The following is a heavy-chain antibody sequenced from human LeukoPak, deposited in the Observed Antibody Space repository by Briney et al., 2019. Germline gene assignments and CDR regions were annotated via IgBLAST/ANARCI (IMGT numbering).Heavy chain of an antibody. CDR1: GGSISSSSYS. CDR3: AGKYYYGSSAFDI. J-gene: IGHJ3*02. CDR2: INHSGST. D-gene: IGHD3-10*01. Sequence: SETLSLTCTVSGGSISSSSYSWGWIRQPPGKGLEWIGEINHSGSTNYNPSLKSRVTISVDTSKNQFSLKLSSVTAADTAVYYCAGKYYYGSSAFDIWGQGTMVTVSS. V-gene: IGHV4-39*07.